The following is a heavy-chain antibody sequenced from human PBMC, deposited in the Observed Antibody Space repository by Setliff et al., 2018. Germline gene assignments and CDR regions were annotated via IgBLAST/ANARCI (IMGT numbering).Heavy chain of an antibody. Sequence: GGSLRLSCAASGFTFSSYGMHWVRQAPGKGLEWVTFVRYNGGNEYYADSVKGRFTVSRDNSMNTLYLQMNSLTAEDTGLYYCAREGSIGWSQYFHHWGQGTPVTVSS. J-gene: IGHJ1*01. CDR2: VRYNGGNE. V-gene: IGHV3-30*02. CDR3: AREGSIGWSQYFHH. CDR1: GFTFSSYG. D-gene: IGHD6-19*01.